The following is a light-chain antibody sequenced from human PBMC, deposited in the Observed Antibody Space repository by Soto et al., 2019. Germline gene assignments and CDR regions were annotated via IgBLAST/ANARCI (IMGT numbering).Light chain of an antibody. Sequence: DIQMTQSPSTLSASVGDRVTITCRARQSISSWMDWYQQKPGKAPKLLIYKASSLESGVPSRFSGSRSGTECPLTISMLQPEDFAIYYCQQYNSYPWTFGPGTKVEIK. J-gene: IGKJ1*01. CDR3: QQYNSYPWT. CDR1: QSISSW. CDR2: KAS. V-gene: IGKV1-5*03.